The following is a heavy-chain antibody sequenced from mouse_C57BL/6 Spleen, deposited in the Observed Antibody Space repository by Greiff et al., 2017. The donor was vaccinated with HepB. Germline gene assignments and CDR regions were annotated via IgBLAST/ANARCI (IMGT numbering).Heavy chain of an antibody. V-gene: IGHV1-80*01. Sequence: QVQLQQSGAELVKPGASVKISCKASGYAFSSYWMNWVKQRPGKGLEWIGQLYPGDGDTNYNGKFKGKATLTADKSSSTAYMQLSSLTSEDSAVYFCAREGYGSSYFDYWGQGTTLTVSS. CDR2: LYPGDGDT. CDR3: AREGYGSSYFDY. D-gene: IGHD1-1*01. J-gene: IGHJ2*01. CDR1: GYAFSSYW.